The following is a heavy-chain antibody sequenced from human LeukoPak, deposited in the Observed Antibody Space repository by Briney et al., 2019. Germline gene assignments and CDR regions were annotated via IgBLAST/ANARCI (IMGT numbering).Heavy chain of an antibody. D-gene: IGHD3-22*01. CDR1: GGSISSYY. V-gene: IGHV4-59*01. CDR3: ARSPYYYDSSYDY. CDR2: IYYSGST. Sequence: KTSETLSLTCTVSGGSISSYYWSWIRQPPGKGLEWIGYIYYSGSTNYNPSLKSRVTISVDTSKNQFSLKLSSVTAADTAVYYCARSPYYYDSSYDYWGQGTLVTVSS. J-gene: IGHJ4*02.